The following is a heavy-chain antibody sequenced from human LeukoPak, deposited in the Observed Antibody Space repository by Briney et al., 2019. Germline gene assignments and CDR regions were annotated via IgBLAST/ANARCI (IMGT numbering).Heavy chain of an antibody. V-gene: IGHV4-39*01. CDR1: GGSISSSSSY. Sequence: SETLSLTCTVSGGSISSSSSYWGWIRQPPGKGLEWIGSIYYSGSTYYNPSLKSRVTISVDTSKNQFSLKLSPVTAADTAVYYCARGGYYDSSGYYNYFDYWGQGTLVTVSS. CDR2: IYYSGST. CDR3: ARGGYYDSSGYYNYFDY. J-gene: IGHJ4*02. D-gene: IGHD3-22*01.